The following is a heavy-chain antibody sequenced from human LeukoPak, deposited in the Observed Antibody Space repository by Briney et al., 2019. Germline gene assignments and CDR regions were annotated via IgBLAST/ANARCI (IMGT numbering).Heavy chain of an antibody. CDR3: AKDGLTMLQGVIIANNFYFHS. CDR1: GFTFSTSG. V-gene: IGHV3-30*02. J-gene: IGHJ4*02. D-gene: IGHD3-10*01. Sequence: GGSLRLSRAASGFTFSTSGMHWVRQAPGKGLEWVAFIHDDGSNRYYPDSVEGRFTISRDNSKNTLYLHMNSLRPEDTAVYYCAKDGLTMLQGVIIANNFYFHSWGQGSLVTVAS. CDR2: IHDDGSNR.